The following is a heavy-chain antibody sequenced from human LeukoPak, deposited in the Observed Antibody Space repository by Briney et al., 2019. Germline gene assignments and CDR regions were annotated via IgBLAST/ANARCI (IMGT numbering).Heavy chain of an antibody. D-gene: IGHD3-10*01. Sequence: GGSLRLSCAASGFTFSDYYMSWIRQAPGKGLEWVSYISSSGSTIYYADSVKGRFTISRDNAKNSLYLQMNSLRAEDTAVYYCARDEYAWFGELLWGATGSDYWGQGTLVTVSS. CDR3: ARDEYAWFGELLWGATGSDY. CDR2: ISSSGSTI. CDR1: GFTFSDYY. V-gene: IGHV3-11*01. J-gene: IGHJ4*02.